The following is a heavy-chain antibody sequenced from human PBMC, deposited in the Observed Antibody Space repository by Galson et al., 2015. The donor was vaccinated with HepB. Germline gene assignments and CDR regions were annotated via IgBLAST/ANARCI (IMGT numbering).Heavy chain of an antibody. Sequence: QSGAEVKKPGESLKISCKGSGYSFTSYWIGWVRQMPGKGLEWMGIIYPGDSDTRYSPSFQGQVTISADKSISTAYLQWSSLKASDTAMYHCARSRSGSYYYDSPGVDAFDIWGQGTMVTVSS. CDR2: IYPGDSDT. CDR3: ARSRSGSYYYDSPGVDAFDI. J-gene: IGHJ3*02. CDR1: GYSFTSYW. D-gene: IGHD3-22*01. V-gene: IGHV5-51*01.